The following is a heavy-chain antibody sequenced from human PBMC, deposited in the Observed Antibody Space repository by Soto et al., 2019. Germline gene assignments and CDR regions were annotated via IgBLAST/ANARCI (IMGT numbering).Heavy chain of an antibody. D-gene: IGHD3-16*01. CDR2: INGYNGNT. CDR3: ARMGDVPYYYYGMDV. J-gene: IGHJ6*02. CDR1: GYTFSTYG. Sequence: QVQLVQSGAEVKKPGASVKVSCKASGYTFSTYGISWVRQAPGQGLEWMGWINGYNGNTNYAPKLQGRNTMTTDTSTTTAYMELRSLRSDDTAVYYCARMGDVPYYYYGMDVWGQGTTVTVSS. V-gene: IGHV1-18*01.